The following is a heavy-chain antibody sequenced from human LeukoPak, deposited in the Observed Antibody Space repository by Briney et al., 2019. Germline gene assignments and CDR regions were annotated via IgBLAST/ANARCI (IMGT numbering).Heavy chain of an antibody. V-gene: IGHV3-64D*09. CDR2: ISSNGGST. Sequence: GGSLRLSCSTSGFTFSNYAMHWVRQAPGKGLKDVSGISSNGGSTYYADSVRDRFIISRDNSKNTLYLQMSSLRTEDTAMYYCVKLAAPGAIWYFDLWGRGTLVTVSS. CDR1: GFTFSNYA. J-gene: IGHJ2*01. D-gene: IGHD3-10*01. CDR3: VKLAAPGAIWYFDL.